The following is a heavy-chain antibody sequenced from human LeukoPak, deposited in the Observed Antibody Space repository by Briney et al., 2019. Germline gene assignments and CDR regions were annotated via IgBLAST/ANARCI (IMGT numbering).Heavy chain of an antibody. V-gene: IGHV4-34*01. CDR2: INHSGST. D-gene: IGHD3-10*01. J-gene: IGHJ6*03. Sequence: SETLSLTCAVYGGSFSGYYWSWIRQPPGKGLEWIGEINHSGSTNYNPSLTSRVTISVDTSKNQFSLKLSSLTAADTAVYYCARCSSISSITMVRGVPTYYYYYYMDVWGKGTTVTISS. CDR3: ARCSSISSITMVRGVPTYYYYYYMDV. CDR1: GGSFSGYY.